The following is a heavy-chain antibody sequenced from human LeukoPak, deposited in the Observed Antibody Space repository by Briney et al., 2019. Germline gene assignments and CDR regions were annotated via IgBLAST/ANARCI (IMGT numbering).Heavy chain of an antibody. J-gene: IGHJ5*02. Sequence: PSETLSLTCAVYGGSFSGYYWSWIRQPPGKGLEWIGEINHSGSTTYNPSLKSRVTISLDSSKKQFSLKLGSVTAADTAVYYCAKHLRRRFFSKTLGFDPWGQGTLVTVSS. CDR3: AKHLRRRFFSKTLGFDP. D-gene: IGHD3-3*01. CDR2: INHSGST. V-gene: IGHV4-34*01. CDR1: GGSFSGYY.